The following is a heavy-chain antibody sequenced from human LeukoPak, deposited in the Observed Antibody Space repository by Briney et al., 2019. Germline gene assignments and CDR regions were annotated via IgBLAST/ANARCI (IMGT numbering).Heavy chain of an antibody. Sequence: SETLSLTCTVSGASISNNYWSWIRQPAGKGLEWIGRIYTSGSTNYNPSLKSRVTMSVDTSKNQFSLRLSSVTAADTAVYYCARGPSAHVTAGRGWFDPWGQGTLVTVSP. CDR2: IYTSGST. CDR1: GASISNNY. V-gene: IGHV4-4*07. CDR3: ARGPSAHVTAGRGWFDP. D-gene: IGHD6-19*01. J-gene: IGHJ5*02.